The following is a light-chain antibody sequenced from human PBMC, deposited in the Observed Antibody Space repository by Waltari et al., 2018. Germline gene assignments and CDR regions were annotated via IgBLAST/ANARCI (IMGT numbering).Light chain of an antibody. CDR2: GVN. CDR3: QSYDTSLGVV. Sequence: QSVLTQPPSVSGAPGQRVTISCTGSWSNIGAGYDVHWYQQLPGKVPTLLIYGVNTRPPGVPDRFLGSKSGSSASLAIPGLQPEDEADYYCQSYDTSLGVVFGGGTKVTVL. V-gene: IGLV1-40*01. J-gene: IGLJ2*01. CDR1: WSNIGAGYD.